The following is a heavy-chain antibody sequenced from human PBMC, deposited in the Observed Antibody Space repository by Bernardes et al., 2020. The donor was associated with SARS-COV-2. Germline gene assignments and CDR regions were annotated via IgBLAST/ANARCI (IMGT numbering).Heavy chain of an antibody. D-gene: IGHD2-2*01. J-gene: IGHJ4*02. CDR2: ISYDGSNK. Sequence: GGSLRLSCAASGFTFRSYGMHWVRQAPGKGLEWVAVISYDGSNKYYADSVKGRFTISRDNSKNTLYLQMNSLRAEDTAVYYCAKDREDIVVVPAAPTDYWGQGTLVTVSS. V-gene: IGHV3-30*18. CDR1: GFTFRSYG. CDR3: AKDREDIVVVPAAPTDY.